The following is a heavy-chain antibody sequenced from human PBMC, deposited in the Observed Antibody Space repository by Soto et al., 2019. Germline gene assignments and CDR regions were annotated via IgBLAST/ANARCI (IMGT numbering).Heavy chain of an antibody. CDR3: ARHPERIAEIGWFDP. CDR1: GFTFSSYS. D-gene: IGHD6-13*01. V-gene: IGHV3-48*01. J-gene: IGHJ5*02. CDR2: ISSSSSTI. Sequence: EVQLVESGGGLVQPGGSLRLSCAASGFTFSSYSMNWVRQAPGKGLEWVSYISSSSSTIYYADSVKGRFTISRDNAKNSLYLQINSLRSDDTAVYYCARHPERIAEIGWFDPWGQGTLVTVSS.